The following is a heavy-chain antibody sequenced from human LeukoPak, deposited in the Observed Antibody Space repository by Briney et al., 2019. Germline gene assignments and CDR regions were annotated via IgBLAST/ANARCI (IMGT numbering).Heavy chain of an antibody. CDR2: ISAYNGNT. V-gene: IGHV1-18*01. Sequence: GASVKVSCKASGYTFTSYGISWVRQAPGQGLEWMGWISAYNGNTNYAQKLQGRVTMTTDTSTSTAYMELRSLRSDDTAVYYCARVTSRRSGIVGAIGGYYFDYWGQGTLVTVSS. D-gene: IGHD1-26*01. J-gene: IGHJ4*02. CDR1: GYTFTSYG. CDR3: ARVTSRRSGIVGAIGGYYFDY.